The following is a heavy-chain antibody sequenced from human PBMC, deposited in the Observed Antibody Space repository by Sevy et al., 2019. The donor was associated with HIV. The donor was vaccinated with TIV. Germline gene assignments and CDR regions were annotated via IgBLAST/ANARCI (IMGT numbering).Heavy chain of an antibody. CDR1: GFTFSSYA. CDR2: ISYDGSNK. V-gene: IGHV3-30-3*01. CDR3: ARGPRRERGTYYFDY. D-gene: IGHD1-26*01. J-gene: IGHJ4*02. Sequence: GGSLRLSCAASGFTFSSYAMHWVRQAPGKGLEWVAVISYDGSNKYYADSVKGRFTISRDNSKNTLYLQMNSLRAEDTAEYYCARGPRRERGTYYFDYWGQGTLVTVSS.